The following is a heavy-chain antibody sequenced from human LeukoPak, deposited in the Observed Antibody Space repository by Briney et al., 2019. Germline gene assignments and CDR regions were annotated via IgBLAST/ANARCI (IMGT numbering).Heavy chain of an antibody. Sequence: GGSLRLSCAASGFTFSSYAMHWVRQAPGKGLEYVSAISSNGGSTYYANSVKGRFTISRDNSKNTLYLQMGSLRAEDMAVYYCATSLRARPRDAFDIWGQGTMVTVSS. D-gene: IGHD2-15*01. V-gene: IGHV3-64*01. CDR1: GFTFSSYA. CDR3: ATSLRARPRDAFDI. CDR2: ISSNGGST. J-gene: IGHJ3*02.